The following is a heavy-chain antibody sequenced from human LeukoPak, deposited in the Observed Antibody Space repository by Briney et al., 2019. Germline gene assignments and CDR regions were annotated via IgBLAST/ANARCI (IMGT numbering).Heavy chain of an antibody. V-gene: IGHV1-69*05. D-gene: IGHD3-22*01. CDR3: ARDVSHRLFYDSSGYYILFDY. J-gene: IGHJ4*02. CDR1: GGTFSSYA. CDR2: IIPIFGTA. Sequence: SVKVSCKASGGTFSSYAISWVRQAPGQGLEWMGGIIPIFGTANYAQKLQGRVTMTRDTSTSTAYMELRSLRSDDTAVYYCARDVSHRLFYDSSGYYILFDYWGQGTLVTVSS.